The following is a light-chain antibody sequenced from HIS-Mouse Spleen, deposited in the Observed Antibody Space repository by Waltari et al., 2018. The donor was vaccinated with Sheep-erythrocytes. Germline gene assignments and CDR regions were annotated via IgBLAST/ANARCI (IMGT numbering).Light chain of an antibody. CDR3: QQSYSTPPT. CDR2: AAS. V-gene: IGKV1-39*01. J-gene: IGKJ4*01. Sequence: IQMTQSTSSLSASVGDRVTITCRASQSISSYLNWYQQKPGKAPKLLIYAASSLQSGVPSRFSGSGSGTDFTLTISSLQPEDFATYYCQQSYSTPPTFGGGTKVEIK. CDR1: QSISSY.